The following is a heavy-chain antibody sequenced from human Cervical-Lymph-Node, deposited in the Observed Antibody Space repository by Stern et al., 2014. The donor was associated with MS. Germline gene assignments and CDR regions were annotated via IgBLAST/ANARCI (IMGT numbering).Heavy chain of an antibody. J-gene: IGHJ6*02. Sequence: VQLVQSGAEVKKPGASVKGSCKASGYTFTDYYLHWVRKAPGQGLEWMGWITPVNVGKNSAQKFQGGITMTRDTAISTAYMELSRLTSDDTAVYYCAITKTVTTYYGMDVWGQGTTVTVSS. CDR1: GYTFTDYY. V-gene: IGHV1-2*02. CDR3: AITKTVTTYYGMDV. CDR2: ITPVNVGK. D-gene: IGHD4-17*01.